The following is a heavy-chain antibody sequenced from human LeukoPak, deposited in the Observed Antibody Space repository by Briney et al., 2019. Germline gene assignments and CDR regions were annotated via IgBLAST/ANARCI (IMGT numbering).Heavy chain of an antibody. CDR2: ISSSSGYI. D-gene: IGHD6-6*01. V-gene: IGHV3-21*01. CDR3: ARPRAAARPHYYYYYMDV. J-gene: IGHJ6*03. CDR1: GFTFSSYS. Sequence: GGSLRLSCAASGFTFSSYSMNWVRQAPGKGLEWVSSISSSSGYIYYADSVKGRFTISRDNAKNSLYLQMNSLRAEDTAVYYCARPRAAARPHYYYYYMDVWGKGTTVTVSS.